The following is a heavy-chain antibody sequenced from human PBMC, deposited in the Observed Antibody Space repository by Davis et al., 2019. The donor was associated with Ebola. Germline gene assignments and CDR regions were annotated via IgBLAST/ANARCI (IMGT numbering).Heavy chain of an antibody. D-gene: IGHD6-13*01. CDR3: ARSSYSWYFSGMDV. J-gene: IGHJ6*04. CDR2: INFNTGSP. Sequence: ASSKVSCNAAAYSFTTYAINWVRQAPGQGLQWMGWINFNTGSPTYAQGFTGRFVFSFDTSVSTAYLQISSLKAEDSAIYYCARSSYSWYFSGMDVWGKGTTVTVSS. CDR1: AYSFTTYA. V-gene: IGHV7-4-1*02.